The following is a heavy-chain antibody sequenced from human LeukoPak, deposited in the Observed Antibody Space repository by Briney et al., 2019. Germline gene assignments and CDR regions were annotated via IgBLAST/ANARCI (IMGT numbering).Heavy chain of an antibody. Sequence: GGSLRLSCAASGFTFSSYSMNWVRQAPGKGLEWVSSISSSSSYIYYADSVKGRFTISRDNAKNSLYLQMNSLRAEDTAVYYCARDSKGRWLQLRHLDYWGHGTLVTVSS. CDR1: GFTFSSYS. J-gene: IGHJ4*01. CDR3: ARDSKGRWLQLRHLDY. V-gene: IGHV3-21*01. D-gene: IGHD5-24*01. CDR2: ISSSSSYI.